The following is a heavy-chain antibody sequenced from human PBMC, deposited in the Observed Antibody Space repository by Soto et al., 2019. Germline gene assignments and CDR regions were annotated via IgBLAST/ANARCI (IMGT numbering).Heavy chain of an antibody. Sequence: SETLSLTCTVSGGSISSGGYYWSWIRQHPGKGLEWIGYIYYSGSTYYKPSLKSRVTISVDTSKNQFSLKLSSVTAADTAVYYCARVWFGESSWFDPWGQGTLVTVSS. CDR3: ARVWFGESSWFDP. J-gene: IGHJ5*02. CDR1: GGSISSGGYY. V-gene: IGHV4-31*03. D-gene: IGHD3-10*01. CDR2: IYYSGST.